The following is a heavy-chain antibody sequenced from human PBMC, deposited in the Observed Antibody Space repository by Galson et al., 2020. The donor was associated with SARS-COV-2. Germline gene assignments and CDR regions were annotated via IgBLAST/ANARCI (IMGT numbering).Heavy chain of an antibody. Sequence: GGSLRLSCSASGFIFSDYAMHWVRQAPGKGLEYVSAISRNGGTSFYADSVNGRFTMSRDNSRNIFYLQMTGLRVDDTAVYYCLSYSSTRHNYWGQGTLVTVSS. CDR2: ISRNGGTS. CDR1: GFIFSDYA. CDR3: LSYSSTRHNY. J-gene: IGHJ4*02. V-gene: IGHV3-64D*09. D-gene: IGHD6-19*01.